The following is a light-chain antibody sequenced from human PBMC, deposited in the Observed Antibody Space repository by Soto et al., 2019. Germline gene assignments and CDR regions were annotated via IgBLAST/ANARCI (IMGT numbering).Light chain of an antibody. Sequence: EIVMTQSPATLSVSPGERATLCCRASQSVSNNYLAWYQQKPGQAPRLLIYGASNRATGIPDRFSGSGSGTEFSLTISSLQPEDFAAYYCQQYNAYPWTFGQGTKVDIK. V-gene: IGKV3D-15*01. CDR2: GAS. CDR1: QSVSNN. J-gene: IGKJ1*01. CDR3: QQYNAYPWT.